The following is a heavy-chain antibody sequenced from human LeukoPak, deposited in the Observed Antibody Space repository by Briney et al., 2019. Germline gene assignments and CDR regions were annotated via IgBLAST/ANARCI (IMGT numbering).Heavy chain of an antibody. V-gene: IGHV4-30-2*01. CDR3: ARALDSGYDLNY. D-gene: IGHD5-12*01. J-gene: IGHJ4*02. Sequence: PSETLSLTCAVSGGSISSGGYSWSWIRQPPGKGLEWIGYIYHSGSTYYNPSLKSRVTISVDRSKNQFSLKLSSVTAADTAVYYCARALDSGYDLNYWGQGTLVTASS. CDR1: GGSISSGGYS. CDR2: IYHSGST.